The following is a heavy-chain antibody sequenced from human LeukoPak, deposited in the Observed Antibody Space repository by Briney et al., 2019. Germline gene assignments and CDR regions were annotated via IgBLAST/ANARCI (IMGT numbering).Heavy chain of an antibody. V-gene: IGHV1-24*01. CDR1: GYTLTELS. J-gene: IGHJ4*02. Sequence: GASVKVSCKVSGYTLTELSMHWVRQAPGKGLEWMGGFDPEDGETIYAQKFQGRVTMTEDTSTDTAYMELSSLRSEDTAVYYCAAIAAAGTEFDYWGQGTLVTVSS. D-gene: IGHD6-13*01. CDR3: AAIAAAGTEFDY. CDR2: FDPEDGET.